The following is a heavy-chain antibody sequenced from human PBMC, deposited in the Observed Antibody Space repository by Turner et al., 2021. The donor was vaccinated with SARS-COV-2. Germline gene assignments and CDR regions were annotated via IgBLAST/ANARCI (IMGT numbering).Heavy chain of an antibody. Sequence: EVQLVDSVVGLVQPGGSLILSCASSGFTFTSYEFNWVRQAPGKGLEWVSYISSSGSTIYYADSVKGRFTISRDNAKNSLYLQMNSLRAEDTAVYYCARDQYYDSSGYYFFRASYFDLWGRGTLVTVSS. CDR1: GFTFTSYE. CDR2: ISSSGSTI. V-gene: IGHV3-48*03. D-gene: IGHD3-22*01. CDR3: ARDQYYDSSGYYFFRASYFDL. J-gene: IGHJ2*01.